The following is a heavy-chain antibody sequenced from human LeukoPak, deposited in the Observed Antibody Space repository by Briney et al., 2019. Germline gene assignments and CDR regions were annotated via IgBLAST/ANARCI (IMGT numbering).Heavy chain of an antibody. Sequence: SETLSLTCTVSGGSISSGDHYWSWLRQPPGKGLEWIVYIYYSGSTSGSTTYYNPSLKSRVTVSVDTSKNRFSLKLSSVTAADTAVYYCASGGADSGSLFDYWGQGTLVTVSS. J-gene: IGHJ4*02. CDR3: ASGGADSGSLFDY. V-gene: IGHV4-30-4*01. CDR2: IYYSGSTSGSTT. CDR1: GGSISSGDHY. D-gene: IGHD5-12*01.